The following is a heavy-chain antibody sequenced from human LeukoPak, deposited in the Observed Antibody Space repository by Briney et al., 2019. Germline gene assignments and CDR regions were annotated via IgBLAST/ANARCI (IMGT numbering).Heavy chain of an antibody. CDR3: ARDDSYGYAYFDY. V-gene: IGHV3-30*04. Sequence: PGGSLRLSCAASGFTFSSYAMRWVRQAAGTGREWVAVISYDGSNKNYADSVKGRFTISRDNSKNTLYLQMNSLRAEDTAVYYCARDDSYGYAYFDYWGQGTLVTVSS. J-gene: IGHJ4*02. D-gene: IGHD5-18*01. CDR1: GFTFSSYA. CDR2: ISYDGSNK.